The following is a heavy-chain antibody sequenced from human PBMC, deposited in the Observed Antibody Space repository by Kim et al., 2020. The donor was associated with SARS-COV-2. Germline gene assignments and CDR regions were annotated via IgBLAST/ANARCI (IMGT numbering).Heavy chain of an antibody. D-gene: IGHD4-17*01. CDR1: GGSISSGAHY. CDR2: IYYSGST. Sequence: SDTLSLTCSVSGGSISSGAHYWSWIRQHPGKGLEWIGYIYYSGSTYYSPSLKSRVTILLDTSKNQFSLKLSSVTAADTAVYYCARVGAHDYGDYAGWYFVLWGRGTLVTVSS. J-gene: IGHJ2*01. CDR3: ARVGAHDYGDYAGWYFVL. V-gene: IGHV4-31*03.